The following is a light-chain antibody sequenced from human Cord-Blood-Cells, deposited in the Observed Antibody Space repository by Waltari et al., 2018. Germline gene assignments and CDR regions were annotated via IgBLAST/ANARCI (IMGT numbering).Light chain of an antibody. V-gene: IGKV1-8*01. CDR3: QQYYSYPRT. CDR2: AAS. Sequence: AIRMTQSPSSLSASTGDRVNITCRASQGISSYLAWYQHKPGKAPKLLIYAASTLQSGVPSRFSGSGSGTDFTLTISCLQSEDFATYYCQQYYSYPRTFGQGTKVEIK. J-gene: IGKJ1*01. CDR1: QGISSY.